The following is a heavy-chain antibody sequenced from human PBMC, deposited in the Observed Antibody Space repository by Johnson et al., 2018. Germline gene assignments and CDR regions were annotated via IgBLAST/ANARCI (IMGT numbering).Heavy chain of an antibody. CDR1: GLTFSNYA. V-gene: IGHV3-23*04. CDR3: AKESGIEGGGRWAYGVDV. D-gene: IGHD2-15*01. J-gene: IGHJ6*02. CDR2: ISGSAHAT. Sequence: VQLVESGGALVQPGGYLRLSCTASGLTFSNYAMTWVRQAPGKGLEWVSVISGSAHATYSADSVKGRFTISRDNSKNTLYLQMSSLRADDTAVYYCAKESGIEGGGRWAYGVDVWGQGTTVTVSS.